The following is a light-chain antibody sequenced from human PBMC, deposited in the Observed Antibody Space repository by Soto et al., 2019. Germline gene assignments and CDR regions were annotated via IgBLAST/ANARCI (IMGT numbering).Light chain of an antibody. J-gene: IGLJ1*01. CDR2: EGS. Sequence: QSVLTQPASVSGSPGQSITISCTGTSSDVGSYNLVSWYQLHPGRAPKLMIYEGSKRPSGVSNRFSGSKSGNTASLTISGLQAEDEADYYCSSYTNSSTQVFGTGTKVTVL. CDR1: SSDVGSYNL. CDR3: SSYTNSSTQV. V-gene: IGLV2-14*02.